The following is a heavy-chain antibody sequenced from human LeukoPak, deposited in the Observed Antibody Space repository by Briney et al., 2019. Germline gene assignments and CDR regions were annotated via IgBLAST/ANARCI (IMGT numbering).Heavy chain of an antibody. CDR2: IYYSGST. V-gene: IGHV4-59*01. Sequence: PSETLSLTCTVSGGPISSYYWSWIRQPPGKGLEWIGYIYYSGSTNYNPSLKSRVTISVDTSKNQFSLKLSSVTAADTAVYYCARGGKATVVTMWGQGILVTVSS. D-gene: IGHD4-23*01. CDR3: ARGGKATVVTM. CDR1: GGPISSYY. J-gene: IGHJ4*02.